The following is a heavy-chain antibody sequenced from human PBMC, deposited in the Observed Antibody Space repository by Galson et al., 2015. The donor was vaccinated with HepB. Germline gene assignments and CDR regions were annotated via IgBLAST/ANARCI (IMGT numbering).Heavy chain of an antibody. V-gene: IGHV3-48*01. CDR3: ARGGWHESSRDFEY. D-gene: IGHD3-22*01. CDR1: GFTFSSYS. J-gene: IGHJ4*02. Sequence: SLRLSCAASGFTFSSYSMNWVRQAPGKGLEWISYIGSSSSTTYYADSVKGRFTISRVNAKKSLYLQMNSLRAEDTAVYYCARGGWHESSRDFEYWGQGTLVTVSS. CDR2: IGSSSSTT.